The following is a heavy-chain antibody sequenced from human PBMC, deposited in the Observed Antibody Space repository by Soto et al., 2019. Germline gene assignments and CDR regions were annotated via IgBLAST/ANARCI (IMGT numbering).Heavy chain of an antibody. J-gene: IGHJ4*02. V-gene: IGHV3-23*01. CDR2: ISGSGGST. CDR1: GFTFSSYA. CDR3: AKEVLDYYDSSGYYPDY. D-gene: IGHD3-22*01. Sequence: EVQLLESGGGLVQPGGSLRLSCAASGFTFSSYAMSWVRQAPGKGLEWVSAISGSGGSTYYADSVKGRFTISRDNSKNTLYLQMNSLRAEDTAVYSSAKEVLDYYDSSGYYPDYWGQGTLVTVSS.